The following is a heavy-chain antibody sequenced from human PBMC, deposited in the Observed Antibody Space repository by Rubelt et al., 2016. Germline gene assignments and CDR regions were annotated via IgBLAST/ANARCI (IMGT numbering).Heavy chain of an antibody. J-gene: IGHJ4*02. Sequence: QVQLVQSGAEVKKPGASVKVSCKTSGYTFTSFDIDWVRQAAGQGLEWLGWMNPNSGNTAYAQKFQGRVTMTRNTSISTAVMELSSLRSEDTAVDYCARVPSGSIDYWGQGTLVTVSA. V-gene: IGHV1-8*01. CDR3: ARVPSGSIDY. D-gene: IGHD7-27*01. CDR1: GYTFTSFD. CDR2: MNPNSGNT.